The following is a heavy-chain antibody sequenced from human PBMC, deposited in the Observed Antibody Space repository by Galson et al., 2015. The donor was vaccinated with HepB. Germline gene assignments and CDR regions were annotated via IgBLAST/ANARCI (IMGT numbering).Heavy chain of an antibody. CDR3: ARDRMTMILLFILDY. J-gene: IGHJ4*02. Sequence: SLRLSCAVSGFTFSSYAMHWVRQAPGKGLEWVAAISHDGSHKYYADSVKGRFSISRDNSQNTLYLQMNNLRPDDTTVYYCARDRMTMILLFILDYWGPGTLVTVSS. D-gene: IGHD2-21*02. CDR2: ISHDGSHK. V-gene: IGHV3-30*04. CDR1: GFTFSSYA.